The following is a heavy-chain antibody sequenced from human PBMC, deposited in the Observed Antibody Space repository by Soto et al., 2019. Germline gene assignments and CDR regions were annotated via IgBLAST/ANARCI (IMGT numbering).Heavy chain of an antibody. V-gene: IGHV1-69*01. CDR2: IIPIFGTA. CDR3: GRGWGYDSTDYYYAY. CDR1: GGSFNRHT. J-gene: IGHJ4*02. D-gene: IGHD3-22*01. Sequence: QVQLVQSGAEVRKPGSSVRVSCKASGGSFNRHTISWVRQAPGQGLEWMGGIIPIFGTANHAQKFQGRVTIIADESTSTVYMELSSLRADDSAICYCGRGWGYDSTDYYYAYWGQGTLVIVSS.